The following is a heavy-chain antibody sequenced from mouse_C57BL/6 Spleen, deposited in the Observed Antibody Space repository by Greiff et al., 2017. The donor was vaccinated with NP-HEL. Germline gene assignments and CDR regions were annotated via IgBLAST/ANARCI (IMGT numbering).Heavy chain of an antibody. J-gene: IGHJ1*03. CDR1: GYAFSSYW. Sequence: QVQLKESGAELVKPGASVKISCKASGYAFSSYWMNWVKQRPGKGLEWIGQIYPGDGDTNYNGKFKGKATLTADKSSSTAYMQLSSLTSEDSAVYFCARWRETVVATEYFDVWGTGTTVTGSS. CDR2: IYPGDGDT. D-gene: IGHD1-1*01. CDR3: ARWRETVVATEYFDV. V-gene: IGHV1-80*01.